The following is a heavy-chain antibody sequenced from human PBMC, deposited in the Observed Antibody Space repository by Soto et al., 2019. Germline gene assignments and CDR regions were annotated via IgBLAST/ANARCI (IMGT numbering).Heavy chain of an antibody. CDR1: GYTFTGYY. CDR3: ARGGVRYWFDP. CDR2: ISPQTGGT. Sequence: ASVKVSCKGSGYTFTGYYIHWVRQTPGQGPEWMGEISPQTGGTKYAQKYQGRVTMTRDTSITTVYMELSNLSLTSVTAADTAVYYCARGGVRYWFDPWGQGTLVTVSS. V-gene: IGHV1-2*02. J-gene: IGHJ5*02.